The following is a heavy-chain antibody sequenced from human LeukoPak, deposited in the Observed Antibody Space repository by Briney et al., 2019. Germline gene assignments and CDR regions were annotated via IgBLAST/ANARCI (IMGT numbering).Heavy chain of an antibody. CDR1: GYSFTSYC. V-gene: IGHV5-10-1*01. CDR2: IDPSDSYT. D-gene: IGHD3-16*01. J-gene: IGHJ6*04. Sequence: VESLKISCKGSGYSFTSYCISWVRQMPGKGLERMARIDPSDSYTNYSPSFQGHVTISADKSISTAYLQWSSLKASDTAMYYCARPSFGLPYGMDVWGKGTTVTVSS. CDR3: ARPSFGLPYGMDV.